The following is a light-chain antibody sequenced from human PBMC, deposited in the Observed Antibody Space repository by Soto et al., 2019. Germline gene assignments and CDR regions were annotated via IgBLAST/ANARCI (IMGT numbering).Light chain of an antibody. CDR2: SNT. V-gene: IGLV1-40*01. Sequence: QSVLTQPPSVSGAPGQTVTISCTGGSSNLGPGFDVHWYQQVPGKAPKLVLYSNTLRPSGVPVRFSGSKSGSSASLAITGLQAEDEADYYCQSYDSRLTGSIFGTGTKVTVL. CDR3: QSYDSRLTGSI. CDR1: SSNLGPGFD. J-gene: IGLJ1*01.